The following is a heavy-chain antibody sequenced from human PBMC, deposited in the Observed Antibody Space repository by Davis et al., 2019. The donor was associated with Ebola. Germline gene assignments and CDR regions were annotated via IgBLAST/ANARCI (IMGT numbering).Heavy chain of an antibody. CDR2: IYYSGST. V-gene: IGHV4-59*01. D-gene: IGHD3-10*01. J-gene: IGHJ6*02. Sequence: PSETLSLTCTVSGGSISSYYWSWIRQPPGKGLEWIGYIYYSGSTNYNPSLKSRVTISVDTSKNQFSLKLSSVTAADTAVYYCARDLRYGSYYGMDVWGQGTTVTVAS. CDR1: GGSISSYY. CDR3: ARDLRYGSYYGMDV.